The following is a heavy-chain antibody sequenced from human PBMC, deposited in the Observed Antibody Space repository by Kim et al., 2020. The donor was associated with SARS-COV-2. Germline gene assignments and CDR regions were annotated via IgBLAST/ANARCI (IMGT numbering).Heavy chain of an antibody. V-gene: IGHV4-59*08. Sequence: SETLSLTCTVSGGSISSYYWSWIRQPPRKGLEWIGYIYYSGSTNYNRSLKTRVTISVDTSKNQFSLKLSSVTAADTAVYYCARHRFGGVIGDFDYWGQGTLVTVSS. CDR2: IYYSGST. J-gene: IGHJ4*02. CDR1: GGSISSYY. D-gene: IGHD3-16*02. CDR3: ARHRFGGVIGDFDY.